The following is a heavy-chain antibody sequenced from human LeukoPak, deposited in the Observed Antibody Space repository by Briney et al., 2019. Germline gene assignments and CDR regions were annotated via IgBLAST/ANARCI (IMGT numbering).Heavy chain of an antibody. D-gene: IGHD3-10*01. J-gene: IGHJ5*02. CDR2: MNPNNGNR. CDR3: VREIGIGINWFDP. CDR1: GYTFISYE. V-gene: IGHV1-8*03. Sequence: GASVKVSCNTSGYTFISYEINWMRQAAGQGLEWMGWMNPNNGNRGYAQKFQGRLTLTRDTSIRTAYMELSSLESEDTAVYFCVREIGIGINWFDPWGQGTLVIVSS.